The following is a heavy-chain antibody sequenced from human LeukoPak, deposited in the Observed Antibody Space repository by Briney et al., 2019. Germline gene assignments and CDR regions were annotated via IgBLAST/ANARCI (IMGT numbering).Heavy chain of an antibody. D-gene: IGHD6-6*01. CDR3: ARGGSIAARPIDY. Sequence: GGSLRLSCTASGFTFSSYAMSWVRQAPGKGLEWVSTVTVSGGGTYYGDSVKGRFTISRDNSKNTLFLQMGSLRAEDMAVYYCARGGSIAARPIDYWGQGTLVTVSS. V-gene: IGHV3-23*01. CDR2: VTVSGGGT. CDR1: GFTFSSYA. J-gene: IGHJ4*02.